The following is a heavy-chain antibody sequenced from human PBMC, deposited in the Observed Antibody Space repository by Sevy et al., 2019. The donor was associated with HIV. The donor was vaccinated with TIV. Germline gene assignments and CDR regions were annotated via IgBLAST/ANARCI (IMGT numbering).Heavy chain of an antibody. D-gene: IGHD3-10*01. V-gene: IGHV4-59*01. CDR2: IYYSGTT. J-gene: IGHJ4*02. CDR1: GGSITGYY. CDR3: ARDTRGRDY. Sequence: SETLSLTCTVSGGSITGYYWSWIRQPPGEGLEWIGYIYYSGTTYYNPSLKSRVTISVDTSKKQFSLKLRSVTAADTAVYYCARDTRGRDYWGQGTLVTVSS.